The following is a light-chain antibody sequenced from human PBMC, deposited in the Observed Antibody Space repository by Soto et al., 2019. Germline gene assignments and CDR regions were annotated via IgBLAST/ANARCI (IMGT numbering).Light chain of an antibody. CDR2: GNS. CDR1: SSNIGAGYD. J-gene: IGLJ2*01. Sequence: QSVLTQPPSVSGSPGQRVTISCTGSSSNIGAGYDVHWYQQLPGTAPKLLIYGNSNRPSGVPDRFSGSKSGTSASLAITGLQVEDESDYSCQSYDSSLSVVFGGGPKLTVL. CDR3: QSYDSSLSVV. V-gene: IGLV1-40*01.